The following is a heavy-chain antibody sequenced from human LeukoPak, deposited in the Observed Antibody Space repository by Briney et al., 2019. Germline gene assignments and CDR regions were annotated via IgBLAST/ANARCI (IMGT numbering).Heavy chain of an antibody. CDR1: GFAFHNYA. CDR2: INWNSDTK. CDR3: AKDTGGNGAYFYAMDV. Sequence: PGGSLRLSCVGSGFAFHNYAMHWVRRPPGKGLEWVSAINWNSDTKAYADSVKGRFTISRDRARNSLYLQMDSLTPEDTALYYCAKDTGGNGAYFYAMDVWGQGTSVTVSS. D-gene: IGHD4-23*01. V-gene: IGHV3-9*01. J-gene: IGHJ6*02.